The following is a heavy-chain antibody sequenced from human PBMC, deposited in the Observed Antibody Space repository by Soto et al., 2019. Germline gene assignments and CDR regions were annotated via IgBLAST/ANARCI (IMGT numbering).Heavy chain of an antibody. CDR1: GYTFTSYA. D-gene: IGHD2-2*01. V-gene: IGHV1-3*01. CDR2: INAGNGNT. J-gene: IGHJ4*02. Sequence: ASVKVSCKASGYTFTSYAMHWVRQAPGQRLEWMGWINAGNGNTKYSQKFQGRVTITRDTSASTAYMELSSLRSEDTAVYYCARGRYCSSTSCPMRWEANSTSHKFDYWGQGTLVTVSS. CDR3: ARGRYCSSTSCPMRWEANSTSHKFDY.